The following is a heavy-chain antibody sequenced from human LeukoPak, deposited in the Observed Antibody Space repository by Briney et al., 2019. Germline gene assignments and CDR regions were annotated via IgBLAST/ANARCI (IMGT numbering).Heavy chain of an antibody. D-gene: IGHD2-21*01. CDR3: ATTFVANAFDV. CDR2: INPNTGGT. V-gene: IGHV1-2*06. CDR1: GYTFTYYY. J-gene: IGHJ3*01. Sequence: ASVKVSCKASGYTFTYYYIHWVRQAPGQGLEWMGRINPNTGGTDFALKFQGRVTMTRDTSISTAYMELSSLRSDDSAVYHCATTFVANAFDVWGQGAMVTVSS.